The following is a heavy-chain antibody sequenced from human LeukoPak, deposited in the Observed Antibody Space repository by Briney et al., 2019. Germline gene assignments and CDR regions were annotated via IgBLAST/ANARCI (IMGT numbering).Heavy chain of an antibody. V-gene: IGHV1-8*02. CDR1: GYTFTSYD. J-gene: IGHJ3*02. D-gene: IGHD3-3*01. CDR2: MNPNSGNT. Sequence: ASVTVSCKASGYTFTSYDINWVRQATGQGLEWMGWMNPNSGNTGYAQKFQGRVTITRNTSISTAYMELSSLRSEDTAVYYCARSSFWSGYAFDIWGQGTMVTVSS. CDR3: ARSSFWSGYAFDI.